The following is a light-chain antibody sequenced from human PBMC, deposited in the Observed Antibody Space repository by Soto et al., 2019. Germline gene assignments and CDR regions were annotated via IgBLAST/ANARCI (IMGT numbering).Light chain of an antibody. CDR1: SSDVGGYNH. J-gene: IGLJ1*01. V-gene: IGLV2-11*01. CDR3: SSYAGSYTYV. Sequence: QSALTQPGSVSGSPGQSVAISCTGTSSDVGGYNHVAWYQQHPGKAPKLMIFDVNKRPSWVHDRFSGSKSGNTASLTISGLQAEDEADYYCSSYAGSYTYVFATGTKVTVL. CDR2: DVN.